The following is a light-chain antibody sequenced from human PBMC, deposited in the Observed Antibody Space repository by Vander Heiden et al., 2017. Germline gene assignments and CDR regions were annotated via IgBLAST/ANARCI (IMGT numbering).Light chain of an antibody. Sequence: SYVLTQPPSVSVAPGQTAIITCGGDFIGGHSVHWYQQRPGQAPVLVVYDDSDRPSGIPERISGSNSGHTATLTISRVEAGDEADYYCQVWDSRSDHVVFGGGTRLTVL. J-gene: IGLJ2*01. CDR3: QVWDSRSDHVV. CDR1: FIGGHS. CDR2: DDS. V-gene: IGLV3-21*02.